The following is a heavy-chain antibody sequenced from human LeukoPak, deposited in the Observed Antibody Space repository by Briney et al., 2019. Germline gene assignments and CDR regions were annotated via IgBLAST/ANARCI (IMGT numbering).Heavy chain of an antibody. CDR2: IYYSGST. CDR1: GGSISSGGYY. D-gene: IGHD2-15*01. Sequence: SQTLSLTCTVSGGSISSGGYYWSWIRQHPGKGLEWIGYIYYSGSTYYNPSLKSRVTKSVDTSKNQFSLKLSSVTAADTAVYYCARDRIRVGFDPWGQGTLVTVSS. J-gene: IGHJ5*02. V-gene: IGHV4-31*03. CDR3: ARDRIRVGFDP.